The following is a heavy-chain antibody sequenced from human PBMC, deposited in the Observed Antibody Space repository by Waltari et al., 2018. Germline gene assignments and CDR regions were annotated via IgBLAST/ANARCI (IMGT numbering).Heavy chain of an antibody. Sequence: QVQLQESGPGLVKPSQTLSLTCTVSGGSISSGDYYWSWIRQPPGKGLEWSGDNYYRGSTYYNPSLKSRVTISVDTSKNQFSLKLSSVTAADTAVYYCARDPSGEKLLDVWGKGTTVTVSS. D-gene: IGHD2-15*01. V-gene: IGHV4-30-4*08. CDR2: NYYRGST. CDR3: ARDPSGEKLLDV. J-gene: IGHJ6*04. CDR1: GGSISSGDYY.